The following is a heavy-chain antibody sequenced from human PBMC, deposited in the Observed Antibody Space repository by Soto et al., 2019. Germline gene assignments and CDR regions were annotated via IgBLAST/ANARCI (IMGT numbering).Heavy chain of an antibody. CDR3: ARATGADKEDY. J-gene: IGHJ4*02. CDR2: IKEDGSER. Sequence: EVQLVESGGGLVQPGGSLRLSCAASGFTFSSYWMSWVRQAPGKGLEWVANIKEDGSERYYVDSVKGRFTISRDNAKNSLYLQMNSLRAEDTAVYYCARATGADKEDYWGQRTLVTVSS. D-gene: IGHD3-10*01. V-gene: IGHV3-7*04. CDR1: GFTFSSYW.